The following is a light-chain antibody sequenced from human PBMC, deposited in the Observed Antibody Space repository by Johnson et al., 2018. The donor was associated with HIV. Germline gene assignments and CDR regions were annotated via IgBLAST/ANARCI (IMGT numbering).Light chain of an antibody. Sequence: QSVLTQPPSVSAAPRQKVTISFSGSSSNIGKNYVSWYRHLPGTAPKLLIYDNDKRPSGIPDRFSASKSGSSATLGITGLQTGAEADYYCATWDRSLSAYVSGPGTKVTIL. CDR1: SSNIGKNY. J-gene: IGLJ1*01. V-gene: IGLV1-51*01. CDR2: DND. CDR3: ATWDRSLSAYV.